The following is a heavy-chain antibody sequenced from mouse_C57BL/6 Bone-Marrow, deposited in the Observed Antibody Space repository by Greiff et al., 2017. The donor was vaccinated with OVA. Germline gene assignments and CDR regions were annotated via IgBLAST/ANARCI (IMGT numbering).Heavy chain of an antibody. CDR3: ARGHPNYYGSSSLFDY. J-gene: IGHJ2*01. D-gene: IGHD1-1*01. V-gene: IGHV2-2*01. CDR1: GFSLTSYG. CDR2: IWSGGST. Sequence: VKVVESGPGLVQPSQSLSITCTVSGFSLTSYGVHWVRQSPGKGLEWLGVIWSGGSTDYNAAFISRLSISKDNSKSQVFFKMNSLQADDTAIYYCARGHPNYYGSSSLFDYWGQGTTLTVSS.